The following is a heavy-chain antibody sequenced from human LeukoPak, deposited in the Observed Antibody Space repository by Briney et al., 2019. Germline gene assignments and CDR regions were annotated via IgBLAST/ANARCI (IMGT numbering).Heavy chain of an antibody. J-gene: IGHJ4*02. CDR1: GYTFTGYY. CDR2: INPNSGGT. CDR3: ARDRGAGYNPIDY. Sequence: ASVKVSCKASGYTFTGYYMHWVRQAPGQGLEWKGWINPNSGGTNYAQKFQGRVTMTRDTSISTAYMELSRLRSDDTAVYYCARDRGAGYNPIDYWGQGTLVTVSS. V-gene: IGHV1-2*02. D-gene: IGHD5-24*01.